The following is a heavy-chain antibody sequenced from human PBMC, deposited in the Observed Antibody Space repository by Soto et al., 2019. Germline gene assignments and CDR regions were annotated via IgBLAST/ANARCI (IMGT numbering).Heavy chain of an antibody. J-gene: IGHJ5*02. CDR1: GGSINSANYY. Sequence: PSETLSLTCTVSGGSINSANYYWSWLRQPPGKGLEWIGYIYYSGSTYYNPSLKSRVTISVDTSKNQFSLKLSSVTAADTAVYYCAREGGSHSTVTNNWFDPWGQGTLVTVSS. CDR2: IYYSGST. CDR3: AREGGSHSTVTNNWFDP. V-gene: IGHV4-30-4*01. D-gene: IGHD4-17*01.